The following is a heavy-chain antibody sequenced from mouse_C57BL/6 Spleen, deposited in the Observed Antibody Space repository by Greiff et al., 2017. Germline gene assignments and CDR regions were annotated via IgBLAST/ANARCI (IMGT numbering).Heavy chain of an antibody. V-gene: IGHV7-3*01. CDR2: IRNKANGYTT. CDR1: GFTFTDYY. CDR3: ARYIRYYFDY. Sequence: EVHLVESGGGLVQPGGSLSLSCAASGFTFTDYYMSWVRQPPGKALEWLGFIRNKANGYTTEYSASVKGRFTISRDNSQSILYLQMNALRAEDSATYYCARYIRYYFDYWGQGTTLTVSS. J-gene: IGHJ2*01.